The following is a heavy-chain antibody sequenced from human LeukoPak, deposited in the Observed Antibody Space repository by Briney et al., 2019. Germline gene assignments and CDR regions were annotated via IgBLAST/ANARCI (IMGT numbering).Heavy chain of an antibody. J-gene: IGHJ5*02. CDR1: GFTFSSYG. V-gene: IGHV3-30*02. Sequence: PGGSLRLSCAASGFTFSSYGMHWVRQAPGKGLEWVAFIRYDGSNKYYADSVKGRFTISRDNSKNTLYLQMNSLRAEDTAVYYCAKDSVLLRYYCDSSGPNWFDPWGQGTLVTASS. CDR3: AKDSVLLRYYCDSSGPNWFDP. D-gene: IGHD3-22*01. CDR2: IRYDGSNK.